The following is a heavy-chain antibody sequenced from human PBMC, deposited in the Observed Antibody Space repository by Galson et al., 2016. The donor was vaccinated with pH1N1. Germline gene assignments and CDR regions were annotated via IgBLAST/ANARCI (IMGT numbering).Heavy chain of an antibody. CDR2: ITPNGFTT. V-gene: IGHV3-74*03. CDR3: ARVAYDTNAL. D-gene: IGHD2-8*01. CDR1: GFTFSNYW. J-gene: IGHJ4*02. Sequence: SLRLSCAASGFTFSNYWMHWVRQVPGKGLLWVARITPNGFTTTYADSVKGRFTISRENAKNTVYLQMSSLRVEDTAVYYCARVAYDTNALWAQGTLVTVSS.